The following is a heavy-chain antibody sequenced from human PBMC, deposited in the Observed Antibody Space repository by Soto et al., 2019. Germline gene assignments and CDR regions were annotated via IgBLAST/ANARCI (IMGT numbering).Heavy chain of an antibody. CDR3: ARDRITMIVVEHDAFDI. D-gene: IGHD3-22*01. CDR2: ITPFNGNT. CDR1: GYTFTYRY. J-gene: IGHJ3*02. V-gene: IGHV1-45*02. Sequence: SVKVSCKASGYTFTYRYLHWVRQAPGQALEWMGWITPFNGNTNYAQKFQDRVTITRDRSMSTAYMELSSLRSEDTAMYYCARDRITMIVVEHDAFDIWGKGTMVTVSS.